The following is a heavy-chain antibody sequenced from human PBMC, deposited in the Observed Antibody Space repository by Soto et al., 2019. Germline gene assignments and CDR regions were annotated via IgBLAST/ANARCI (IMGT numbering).Heavy chain of an antibody. CDR2: IYYSGLT. CDR1: GDSISTEGYY. Sequence: PSETLSLTCSVSGDSISTEGYYWSWIRQHPGKGLEWIGYIYYSGLTSYNPSLKSRVTISRATSKNQFYLKLSSVTAADTAVYYCARSRSYYVEDFQKWGQGTLVTVS. D-gene: IGHD1-26*01. CDR3: ARSRSYYVEDFQK. J-gene: IGHJ1*01. V-gene: IGHV4-31*03.